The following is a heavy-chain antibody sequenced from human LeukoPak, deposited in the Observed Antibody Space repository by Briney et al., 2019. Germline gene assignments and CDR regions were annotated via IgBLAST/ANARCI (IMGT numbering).Heavy chain of an antibody. Sequence: GRSLRLSCAASGFTFSSYGMHWVRQAPGKGLEWVAVIWYDGSNKYYADSVKGRFTISRDNSKNTLYLQMNSLRAEDTAVYYCTRAQWELPFDLWGRGTLVTVSS. CDR2: IWYDGSNK. CDR1: GFTFSSYG. CDR3: TRAQWELPFDL. D-gene: IGHD1-26*01. V-gene: IGHV3-33*01. J-gene: IGHJ2*01.